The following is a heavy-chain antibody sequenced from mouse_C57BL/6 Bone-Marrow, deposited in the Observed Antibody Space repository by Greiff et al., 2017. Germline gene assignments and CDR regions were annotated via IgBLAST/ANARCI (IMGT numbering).Heavy chain of an antibody. CDR3: ARHVYYDYAMDY. D-gene: IGHD2-1*01. V-gene: IGHV5-12*01. J-gene: IGHJ4*01. CDR2: ISNGGGST. Sequence: EVMLVESGGGLVQPGGSLKLSCAASGFTFSDYYMYWVRQTPEKRLEWVAYISNGGGSTYYPDTVKGRFTISRDNAKNTLYLQMSRLKSEDTAMYYCARHVYYDYAMDYWGQGTSGTVSS. CDR1: GFTFSDYY.